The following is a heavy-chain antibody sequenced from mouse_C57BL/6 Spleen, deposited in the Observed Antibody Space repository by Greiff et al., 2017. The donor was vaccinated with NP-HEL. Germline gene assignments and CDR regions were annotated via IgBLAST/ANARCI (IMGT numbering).Heavy chain of an antibody. CDR2: IRNKANGYTT. D-gene: IGHD2-12*01. Sequence: EVQVVESGGGLVQPGGSLSLSCAASGFTFTDYYMSWVRQPPGKALEWLGFIRNKANGYTTEYSASVKGRFTISRDNSQSILYLQMNALRAEDSATYYCARSYSPYYFDYWGQGTTLTVSS. CDR1: GFTFTDYY. V-gene: IGHV7-3*01. CDR3: ARSYSPYYFDY. J-gene: IGHJ2*01.